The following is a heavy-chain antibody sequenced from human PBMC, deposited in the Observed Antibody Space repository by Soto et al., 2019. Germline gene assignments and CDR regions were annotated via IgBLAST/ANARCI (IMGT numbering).Heavy chain of an antibody. J-gene: IGHJ4*02. CDR2: ISSNGGST. Sequence: EVQLVESGGGLVQPGGSLRLSCAASGFTFSSYAMHWVRQAPGKGLEYVSAISSNGGSTYYANSVKGRFTISRDNSKNTLYLQMGSLRAEDMAVYYCARGGGYYFAYWGQGTLFTVSS. V-gene: IGHV3-64*01. CDR3: ARGGGYYFAY. CDR1: GFTFSSYA.